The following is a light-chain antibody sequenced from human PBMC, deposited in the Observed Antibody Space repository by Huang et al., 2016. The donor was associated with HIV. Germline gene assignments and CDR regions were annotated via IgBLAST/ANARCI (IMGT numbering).Light chain of an antibody. J-gene: IGKJ2*01. V-gene: IGKV2-28*01. CDR3: MQALQTPYT. Sequence: DIVMTQSPLSLPVTPGEPASISCRSSQSLLHSNGYNYLYWYLQKPGQSPQLLIYLGSNRAAGVTDRFSGSGSGTDFTLKISRVEAEDVGAYYCMQALQTPYTFGQGTKLEI. CDR1: QSLLHSNGYNY. CDR2: LGS.